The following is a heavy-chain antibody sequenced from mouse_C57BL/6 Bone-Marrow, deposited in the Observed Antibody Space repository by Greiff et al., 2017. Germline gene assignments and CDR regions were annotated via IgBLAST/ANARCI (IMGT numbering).Heavy chain of an antibody. D-gene: IGHD1-1*01. CDR3: ARRGSSYAMDY. Sequence: VMLVESGPELVKPGASVKISCKASGYAFSSSWMNWVKQRPGKGLEWIGRIYPGDGDTNYNGKFKGKATLTADKSSSTAYMQLSSLTSEDSAVYFCARRGSSYAMDYWGQGTSVTVSS. V-gene: IGHV1-82*01. CDR2: IYPGDGDT. CDR1: GYAFSSSW. J-gene: IGHJ4*01.